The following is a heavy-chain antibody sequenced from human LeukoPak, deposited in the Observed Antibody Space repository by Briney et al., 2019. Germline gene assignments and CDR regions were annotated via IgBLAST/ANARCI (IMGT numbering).Heavy chain of an antibody. CDR3: ARSLRFLEWLSAFDY. CDR2: IIPIFGTA. Sequence: ASVKVSCKASGGTFSSYAISWVRQAPGQGLEWMGGIIPIFGTANYAQKFQGRVTITADESTSTAYTELSSLRSEDTAVYYCARSLRFLEWLSAFDYWGQGTLVTVSS. J-gene: IGHJ4*02. D-gene: IGHD3-3*01. CDR1: GGTFSSYA. V-gene: IGHV1-69*13.